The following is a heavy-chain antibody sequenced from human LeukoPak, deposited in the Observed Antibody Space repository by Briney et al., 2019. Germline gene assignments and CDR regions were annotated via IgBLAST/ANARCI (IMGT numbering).Heavy chain of an antibody. CDR3: ARDRGPRTGFMVREAYDY. CDR2: INTDGSIT. Sequence: GGSLRLSCAASGFTFNNFAMSWVRQAPGKGLVWVSRINTDGSITNYADSVKGRFSISRDNAKNTLYLQMSSLRAEDTAVYYCARDRGPRTGFMVREAYDYWGQGTLVTVSS. V-gene: IGHV3-74*01. D-gene: IGHD3-10*01. CDR1: GFTFNNFA. J-gene: IGHJ4*02.